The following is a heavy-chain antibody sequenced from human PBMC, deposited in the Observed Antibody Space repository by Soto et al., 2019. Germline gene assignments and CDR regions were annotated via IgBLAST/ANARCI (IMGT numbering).Heavy chain of an antibody. CDR1: GFTFSDSW. D-gene: IGHD4-4*01. CDR2: IKPDESEK. V-gene: IGHV3-7*01. CDR3: VRGGSNYAS. J-gene: IGHJ5*02. Sequence: EVQLVESGGGLVQPGVSLRLSCTASGFTFSDSWMTWVRQAPGKGLEWVARIKPDESEKKYADSVKGRFSISRDNAKNSMYLQMDSLRGEDTDVYYCVRGGSNYASWGQGTLVTVSS.